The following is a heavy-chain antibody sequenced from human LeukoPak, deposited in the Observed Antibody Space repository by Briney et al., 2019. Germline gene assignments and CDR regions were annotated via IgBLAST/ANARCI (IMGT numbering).Heavy chain of an antibody. CDR1: GGSISSSSYY. V-gene: IGHV4-61*02. Sequence: PSETLSLTCTVSGGSISSSSYYWTWIRQPAGKGLEWIGRIYTSGTTNYDPSLKNRLTISVDTSKNQFSLKLNSVTAADTAVYYCARGRDNSDRSGYYFDYWGQGTLVTVSS. D-gene: IGHD3-22*01. CDR3: ARGRDNSDRSGYYFDY. J-gene: IGHJ4*01. CDR2: IYTSGTT.